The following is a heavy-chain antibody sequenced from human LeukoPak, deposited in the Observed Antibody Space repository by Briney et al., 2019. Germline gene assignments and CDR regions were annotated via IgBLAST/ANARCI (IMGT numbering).Heavy chain of an antibody. CDR3: AKAAAYDAFDI. V-gene: IGHV3-9*01. CDR1: GFTFDDYA. CDR2: ISWNSGSI. D-gene: IGHD6-13*01. Sequence: PGRSLRLSCAASGFTFDDYAMHWVRQAPGKGLEWVSGISWNSGSIGYADSVKGRFTISRDNAKNSLYLQMNSLRAEDTALYYCAKAAAYDAFDIWGQGTMVTVSS. J-gene: IGHJ3*02.